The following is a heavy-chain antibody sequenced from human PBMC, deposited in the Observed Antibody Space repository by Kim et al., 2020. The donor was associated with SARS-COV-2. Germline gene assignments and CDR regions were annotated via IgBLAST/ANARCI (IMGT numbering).Heavy chain of an antibody. Sequence: GGSLRLSCAASGFTFSSYGMHWVRQAPGKGLEWVAVISYDGSNKYYADSVKGRFTISRDNSKNTLYLQMNSLRAEDTAVYYCAKTRNVETAVFDYRGQGTLLTVSS. V-gene: IGHV3-30*18. CDR3: AKTRNVETAVFDY. CDR1: GFTFSSYG. CDR2: ISYDGSNK. D-gene: IGHD2-15*01. J-gene: IGHJ4*02.